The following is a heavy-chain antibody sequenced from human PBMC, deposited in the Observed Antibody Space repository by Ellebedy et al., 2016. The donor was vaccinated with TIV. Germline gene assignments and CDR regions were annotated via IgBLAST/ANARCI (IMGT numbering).Heavy chain of an antibody. CDR1: GFIFSSYA. J-gene: IGHJ4*02. CDR3: ARVVGTVAGTEVAY. Sequence: PGGSLRLSCSASGFIFSSYAMHWVRQAPGKGLEWVAVISYDGDIKYYADSVKGRFTISRDNSKNTLYLQVNSLRAEDTAVYYCARVVGTVAGTEVAYWGQGTLVTVSS. V-gene: IGHV3-30-3*01. D-gene: IGHD6-19*01. CDR2: ISYDGDIK.